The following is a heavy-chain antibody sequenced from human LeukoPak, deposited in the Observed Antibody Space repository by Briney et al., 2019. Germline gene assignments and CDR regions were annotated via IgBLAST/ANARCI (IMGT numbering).Heavy chain of an antibody. CDR3: AKGGDH. D-gene: IGHD3-16*01. CDR1: GFTFSTYW. V-gene: IGHV3-7*01. Sequence: GGSQRLSCAASGFTFSTYWMNWVRQAPGKGLEWVANIKPDGSDKYYVDSVKGRFTVSRDNAKNSLYLQMNSLRAEDTAVYYCAKGGDHWGQGTLVTVSS. J-gene: IGHJ4*02. CDR2: IKPDGSDK.